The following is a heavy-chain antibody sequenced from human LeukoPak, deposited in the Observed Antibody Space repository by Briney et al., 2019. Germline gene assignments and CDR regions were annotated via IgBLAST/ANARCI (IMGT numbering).Heavy chain of an antibody. D-gene: IGHD3-10*01. V-gene: IGHV3-64*01. Sequence: PGGSLRLSCAASGSTFSSYAMHWVRQAPGKGLEYVSAISSNGGSTYYANSVKGRFTISRDNSKNTLYLQMGSLRAEDMAVYYCARGGYYYGSGSYYSNWGQGTLVTVSS. CDR2: ISSNGGST. J-gene: IGHJ4*02. CDR3: ARGGYYYGSGSYYSN. CDR1: GSTFSSYA.